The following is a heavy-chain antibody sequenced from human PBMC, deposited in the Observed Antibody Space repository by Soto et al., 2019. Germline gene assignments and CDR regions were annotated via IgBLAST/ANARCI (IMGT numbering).Heavy chain of an antibody. D-gene: IGHD3-3*01. V-gene: IGHV3-33*01. CDR3: ARDIIGLVTVCGVVISSGMDV. CDR2: IWYDGSNK. CDR1: GFTFSSYG. Sequence: GGSMRLSCAACGFTFSSYGMHWVRQTPGKGLDWVAVIWYDGSNKYYADSGKGPFTISRDTSKNTLYLKMCSLRAGDTAVYYCARDIIGLVTVCGVVISSGMDVWGKWTTVPVSS. J-gene: IGHJ6*03.